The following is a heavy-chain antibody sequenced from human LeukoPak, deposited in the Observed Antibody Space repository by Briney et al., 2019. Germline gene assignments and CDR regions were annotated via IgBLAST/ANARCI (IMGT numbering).Heavy chain of an antibody. CDR1: GFTFSSYA. CDR2: ISGSGGST. V-gene: IGHV3-23*01. J-gene: IGHJ5*02. Sequence: GGSLRLSCAASGFTFSSYAMSWVRQAPGKRLEWVSAISGSGGSTYYADSVKGRFTISRDNSKNTLYLQMNSLRAEDTAVYYCAKDRHYCGGDCYSRWFVPWGQGTLVTVSS. CDR3: AKDRHYCGGDCYSRWFVP. D-gene: IGHD2-21*01.